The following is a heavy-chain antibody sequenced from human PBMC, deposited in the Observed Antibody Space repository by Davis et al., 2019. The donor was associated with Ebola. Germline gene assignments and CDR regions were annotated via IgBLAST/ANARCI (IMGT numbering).Heavy chain of an antibody. Sequence: GESLKISCAASGFTFSSYSMNWVRQAPGKGLEWVSYISSSSSTIYYADSVKGRFTISRDNAKNSLYPQMNRLRDEGTAVYYCARDGFFGVTTSDYWGQGTLVTVSS. J-gene: IGHJ4*02. CDR1: GFTFSSYS. CDR2: ISSSSSTI. V-gene: IGHV3-48*02. D-gene: IGHD4-17*01. CDR3: ARDGFFGVTTSDY.